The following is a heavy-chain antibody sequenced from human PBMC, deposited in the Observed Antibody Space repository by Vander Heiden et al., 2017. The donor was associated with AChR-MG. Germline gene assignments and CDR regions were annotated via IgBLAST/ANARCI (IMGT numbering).Heavy chain of an antibody. V-gene: IGHV1-69*01. CDR2: IIPIFGTA. D-gene: IGHD3-22*01. CDR1: GGTFSSYA. Sequence: QVQLVQSGAEVKKPGSSVKVHCKASGGTFSSYAISGVRQAPGQGLEWMGGIIPIFGTANYAQKFQGRVTITADESTSTAYMELSSLRSEDTAVYYCAREYYYDSSGYYSGHDAFDIWCQGTMVTVSS. J-gene: IGHJ3*02. CDR3: AREYYYDSSGYYSGHDAFDI.